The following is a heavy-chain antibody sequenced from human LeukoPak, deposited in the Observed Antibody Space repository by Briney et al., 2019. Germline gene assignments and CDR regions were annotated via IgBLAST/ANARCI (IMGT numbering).Heavy chain of an antibody. J-gene: IGHJ4*02. CDR1: GFTVSSNY. Sequence: GGSLRLSCAASGFTVSSNYMSWVRQAPGKGLEWVSVIYSGGSTYYADSVKGRFTISRDNSKNTLYLQMNSLRAEDTAVYYCARSYYDFWSGYYTVRYWGQGTLVTVSS. CDR3: ARSYYDFWSGYYTVRY. CDR2: IYSGGST. V-gene: IGHV3-66*01. D-gene: IGHD3-3*01.